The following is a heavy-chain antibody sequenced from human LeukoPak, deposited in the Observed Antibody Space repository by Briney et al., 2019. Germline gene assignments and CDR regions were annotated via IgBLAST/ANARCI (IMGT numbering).Heavy chain of an antibody. J-gene: IGHJ3*02. CDR2: ISSSSTI. V-gene: IGHV3-48*01. D-gene: IGHD1-26*01. CDR1: GFTFSSYS. CDR3: ARDRGGSYYYLDAFDI. Sequence: GGSLRLSCAASGFTFSSYSMNWLRQAPGKGVEVVSYISSSSTIYYADSVKGRFTIPRDNAKNSKYLQMNSLRAEDTAVYYCARDRGGSYYYLDAFDIWGQGTMVTVSS.